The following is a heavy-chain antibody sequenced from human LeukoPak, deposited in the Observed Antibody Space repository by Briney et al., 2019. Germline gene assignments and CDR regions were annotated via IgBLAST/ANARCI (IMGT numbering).Heavy chain of an antibody. J-gene: IGHJ4*02. CDR3: ARDGGGTTYFDY. CDR2: INWNGGST. V-gene: IGHV3-20*04. D-gene: IGHD2/OR15-2a*01. CDR1: GFIFDDYG. Sequence: GGSLRLSCAASGFIFDDYGMSWVRQAPGKGLEWVSGINWNGGSTGYADSVKGRFTISRDNAKNSLYLQMNSLRAEDTALYYCARDGGGTTYFDYWGQGTLVTVSS.